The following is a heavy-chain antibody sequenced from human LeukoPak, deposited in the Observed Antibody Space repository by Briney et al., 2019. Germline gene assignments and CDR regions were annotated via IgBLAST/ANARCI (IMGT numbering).Heavy chain of an antibody. V-gene: IGHV4-31*03. CDR2: IYYSGST. D-gene: IGHD3-3*01. CDR3: ASEAYDFWSGYYFDY. Sequence: SQTLSLTCTVSGGFISSGGYYWSWIRQHPGKGLEWIGYIYYSGSTYYNPSLKSRVTISVDTSKNQFSLKLSSVTAADTAVYYCASEAYDFWSGYYFDYWGQGTLVTVSS. CDR1: GGFISSGGYY. J-gene: IGHJ4*02.